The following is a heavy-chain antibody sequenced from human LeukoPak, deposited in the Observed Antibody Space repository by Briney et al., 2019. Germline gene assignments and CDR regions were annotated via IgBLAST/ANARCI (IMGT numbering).Heavy chain of an antibody. CDR3: ARGGWKQQLVPGLDY. D-gene: IGHD6-13*01. CDR2: ISGSGGST. CDR1: GFTFSSYA. J-gene: IGHJ4*02. V-gene: IGHV3-23*01. Sequence: GGSLRLSCAASGFTFSSYAMSWVRQAPGKGLEWVSAISGSGGSTYYADSVKGRFTISRDNSKNTLYLQMNNLRAEDTAVYYCARGGWKQQLVPGLDYWGQGTLVTVSS.